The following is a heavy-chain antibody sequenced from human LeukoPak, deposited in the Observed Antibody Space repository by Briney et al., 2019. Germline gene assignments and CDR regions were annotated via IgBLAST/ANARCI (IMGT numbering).Heavy chain of an antibody. CDR3: ARERTGSGYLDY. Sequence: GASVKVSCKASGGTFSSYAISWVRQAPGQGLEWMGGIIPIFGTANYAQKFQGRVTITADESTSTAYMELSSLRSEDTAVHYCARERTGSGYLDYWGQGTLVTVSS. V-gene: IGHV1-69*13. J-gene: IGHJ4*02. D-gene: IGHD3/OR15-3a*01. CDR1: GGTFSSYA. CDR2: IIPIFGTA.